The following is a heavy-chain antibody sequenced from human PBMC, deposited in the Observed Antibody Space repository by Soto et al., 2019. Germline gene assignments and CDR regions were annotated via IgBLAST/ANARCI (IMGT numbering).Heavy chain of an antibody. CDR2: ISYDGSNK. V-gene: IGHV3-30*18. D-gene: IGHD3-22*01. J-gene: IGHJ5*02. Sequence: GSLRLSCAASGFTFSSYGMHWVRQAPGKGLEWVAVISYDGSNKYYADSVKGRFTISRDNSKNTLYLQMNSLRAEDTAVYYCAKDKVPWSTYYYDSSGGNWFDPWGQGTLVTVSS. CDR3: AKDKVPWSTYYYDSSGGNWFDP. CDR1: GFTFSSYG.